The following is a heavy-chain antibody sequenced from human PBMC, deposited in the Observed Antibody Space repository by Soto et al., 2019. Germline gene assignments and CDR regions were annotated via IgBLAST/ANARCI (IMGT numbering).Heavy chain of an antibody. Sequence: SETLSLTCTVSGGSISSSNYYWGWIRQPPGKGLEWIGSIYYSGSTYYNPSLKSRVTISVDTSKNQFSLKLSSVTAADTAVYYCATQEVGGSYVYTFNPWGQGTLVTVSS. CDR1: GGSISSSNYY. D-gene: IGHD1-26*01. CDR2: IYYSGST. J-gene: IGHJ5*02. CDR3: ATQEVGGSYVYTFNP. V-gene: IGHV4-39*01.